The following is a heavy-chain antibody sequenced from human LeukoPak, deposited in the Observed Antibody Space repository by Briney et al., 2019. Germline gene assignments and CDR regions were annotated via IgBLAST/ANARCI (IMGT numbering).Heavy chain of an antibody. Sequence: SETLSLTCTVSGGSISSGDYSWSWIRQPPGKGLEWIGCIYYSGSTYYNPSLKSRVTISVDTPKNQFSLKLSSVTAADTAVYYCARDKGGIVVVPAAPTGFDPWGQGTLVTVSS. J-gene: IGHJ5*02. CDR2: IYYSGST. V-gene: IGHV4-30-4*01. CDR3: ARDKGGIVVVPAAPTGFDP. CDR1: GGSISSGDYS. D-gene: IGHD2-2*01.